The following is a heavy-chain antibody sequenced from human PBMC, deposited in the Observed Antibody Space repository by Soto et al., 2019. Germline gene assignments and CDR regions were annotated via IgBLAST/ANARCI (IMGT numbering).Heavy chain of an antibody. J-gene: IGHJ2*01. CDR1: GAPISGGDYH. CDR2: IFPSGAT. Sequence: QVQLQESGPGLVKPSQTRSLMCTVSGAPISGGDYHWSWIRQPPGKGLEWIGYIFPSGATHYNSSLGSGITMSVQTSKSHFSLKLTSVTAADTAVYFYASGSAAKRYFDLWGRGTLVTVSS. V-gene: IGHV4-30-4*01. D-gene: IGHD5-18*01. CDR3: ASGSAAKRYFDL.